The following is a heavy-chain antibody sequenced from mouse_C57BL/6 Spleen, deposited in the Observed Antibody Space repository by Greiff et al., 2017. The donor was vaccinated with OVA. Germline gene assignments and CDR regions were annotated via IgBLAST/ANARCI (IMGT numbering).Heavy chain of an antibody. D-gene: IGHD2-5*01. J-gene: IGHJ4*01. V-gene: IGHV1-50*01. Sequence: QVQLQQPGAELVKPGASVKLSCKASGYTFASYWMQWVKQRPGQGLEWIGEIDPSDSYTNYNQKFKGQATLTVDTSSRPAYMQLSSLTSADSAVYYWARLDSNYEMDYWGQGTSVTVSS. CDR2: IDPSDSYT. CDR3: ARLDSNYEMDY. CDR1: GYTFASYW.